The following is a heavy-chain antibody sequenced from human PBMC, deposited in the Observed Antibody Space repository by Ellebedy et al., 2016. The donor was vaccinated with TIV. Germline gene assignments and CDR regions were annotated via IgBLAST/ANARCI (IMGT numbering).Heavy chain of an antibody. CDR2: INHGGHS. CDR3: ARRLASGSSSPFDS. Sequence: SETLSLXCAVYGGSFRGYYWSWLRQPPGKGLEWIGEINHGGHSNYNPSLKSRFTMSVDTSKDQFSLKLSSVTAADTAVYYCARRLASGSSSPFDSWGQGTLVTVSP. D-gene: IGHD3-10*01. CDR1: GGSFRGYY. J-gene: IGHJ5*01. V-gene: IGHV4-34*01.